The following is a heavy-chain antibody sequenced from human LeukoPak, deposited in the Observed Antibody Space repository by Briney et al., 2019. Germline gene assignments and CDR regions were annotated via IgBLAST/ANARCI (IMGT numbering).Heavy chain of an antibody. Sequence: GSLRLSCAASGFTFSTYSIHWVRQAPGKGLEWVAVISYDGSKKYYADSVKGRFTISRDNSKNTLYLQMNSLRAEDTAVYYCARADGSSFDYWGQGTLVTVSS. CDR2: ISYDGSKK. J-gene: IGHJ4*02. CDR3: ARADGSSFDY. V-gene: IGHV3-30*04. CDR1: GFTFSTYS. D-gene: IGHD3-10*01.